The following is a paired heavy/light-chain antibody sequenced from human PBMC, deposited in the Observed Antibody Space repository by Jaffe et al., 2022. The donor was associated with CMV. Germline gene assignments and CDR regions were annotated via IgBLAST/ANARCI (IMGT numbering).Heavy chain of an antibody. Sequence: QVQLVQSGAEVKKPGSSVKVSCKASGGTFSSYAISWVRQAPGQGLEWMGRIIPILGIANYAQKFQGRVTITADKSTSTAYMELSSLRSEDTAVYYCARAASCYDFWSGYPLTHYYYYMDVWGKGTTVTVSS. CDR2: IIPILGIA. D-gene: IGHD3-3*01. CDR3: ARAASCYDFWSGYPLTHYYYYMDV. V-gene: IGHV1-69*09. CDR1: GGTFSSYA. J-gene: IGHJ6*03.
Light chain of an antibody. Sequence: EIVLTQSPATLSLSPGERATLSCRASQSVSSYLAWYQQKPGQAPRLLIYDASNRATGIPARFSGSGSGTDFTLTISSLEPEDFAVYYCQQRSNWPPVSYTFGQGTKLEIK. J-gene: IGKJ2*01. V-gene: IGKV3-11*01. CDR3: QQRSNWPPVSYT. CDR2: DAS. CDR1: QSVSSY.